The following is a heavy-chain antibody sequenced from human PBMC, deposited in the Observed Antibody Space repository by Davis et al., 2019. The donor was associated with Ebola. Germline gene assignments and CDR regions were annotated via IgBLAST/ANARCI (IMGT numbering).Heavy chain of an antibody. D-gene: IGHD3-22*01. CDR2: IKAGNGDT. V-gene: IGHV1-3*01. J-gene: IGHJ4*02. CDR1: GYTFTTYH. CDR3: ARGSDSSGYSPTDY. Sequence: ASVKVSCKTSGYTFTTYHMHWVRQAPGQRLEWMGWIKAGNGDTHYSQLSQGRVTITRDTSAGTVYMEVSSLRAEDTAVYYCARGSDSSGYSPTDYWGQGTLVTVSS.